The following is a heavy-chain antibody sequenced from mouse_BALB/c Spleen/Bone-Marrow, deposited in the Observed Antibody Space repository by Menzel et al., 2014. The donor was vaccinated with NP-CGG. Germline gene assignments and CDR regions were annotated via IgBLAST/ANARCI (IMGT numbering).Heavy chain of an antibody. CDR3: TRHYGNYDY. Sequence: VQLVESGAELVRPGNSVKMSCKAAGYSFTNFWIGWVKQRPGHGLEWIGDIYPKNDDANYNEKFKGRATLTVDTSSSTAYMQLSGLTSEDSAIYYCTRHYGNYDYWGQGSTLTVSS. J-gene: IGHJ2*01. V-gene: IGHV1-63*02. CDR1: GYSFTNFW. CDR2: IYPKNDDA. D-gene: IGHD2-1*01.